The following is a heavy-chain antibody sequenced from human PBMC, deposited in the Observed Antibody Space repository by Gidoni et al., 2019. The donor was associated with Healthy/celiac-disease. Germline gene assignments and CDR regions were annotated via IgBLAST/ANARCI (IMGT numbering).Heavy chain of an antibody. CDR1: EFTFRSYA. D-gene: IGHD1-26*01. V-gene: IGHV3-30-3*01. CDR2: ISYDGSNK. Sequence: QVQLVESGGGVVQPGRSLRLSCAASEFTFRSYAMHWVRQAPGKGLEWVAVISYDGSNKYYADSVKGRFTISRDNSKNTLYLQMNSRRAEDTAVYYCASSFSGSAVGTVDYWGQGTLVTVSS. CDR3: ASSFSGSAVGTVDY. J-gene: IGHJ4*02.